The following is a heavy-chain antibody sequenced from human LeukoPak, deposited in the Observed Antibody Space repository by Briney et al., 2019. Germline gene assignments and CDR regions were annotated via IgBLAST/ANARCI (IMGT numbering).Heavy chain of an antibody. J-gene: IGHJ4*02. D-gene: IGHD6-19*01. CDR3: AKGPIQQWLQRRLDY. CDR2: ISGSGGST. Sequence: PGGSLRLSCAASGFTFSSYAMSWVRQAPGKGLEWVSAISGSGGSTYYADSVKGRFTISRDNSNNTLYLQMNSLRAEDTAIYYCAKGPIQQWLQRRLDYWGQGTLVTVSS. CDR1: GFTFSSYA. V-gene: IGHV3-23*01.